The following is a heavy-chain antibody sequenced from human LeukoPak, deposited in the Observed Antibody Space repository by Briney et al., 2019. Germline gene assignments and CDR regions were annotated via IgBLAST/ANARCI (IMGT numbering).Heavy chain of an antibody. CDR3: ARGGASPYYDDSSGYERSYYYMDV. CDR1: GGSFSGYY. Sequence: SETLSLTCAVYGGSFSGYYWSWIRQPPGKGLEWIGEINHSGSTNYNPSLKSRVTISVDTSKNQFSLKLSSVTAADTAVYYCARGGASPYYDDSSGYERSYYYMDVWGKGTTVTVSS. J-gene: IGHJ6*03. D-gene: IGHD3-22*01. V-gene: IGHV4-34*01. CDR2: INHSGST.